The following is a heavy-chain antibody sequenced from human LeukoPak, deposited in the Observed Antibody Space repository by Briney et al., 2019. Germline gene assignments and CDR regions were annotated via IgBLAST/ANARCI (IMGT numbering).Heavy chain of an antibody. CDR3: ARDGSWGDYQFYLYMDV. CDR2: ISASGHYI. Sequence: GGSLRLSCEASGFTFRSFAMSWVRQAPGKGLEWLSGISASGHYIYQADSVKGRFTISRDNSKNTLYIEINSLRVEDTAVYYCARDGSWGDYQFYLYMDVWGKGTTVTVSS. V-gene: IGHV3-23*01. D-gene: IGHD2-2*01. J-gene: IGHJ6*03. CDR1: GFTFRSFA.